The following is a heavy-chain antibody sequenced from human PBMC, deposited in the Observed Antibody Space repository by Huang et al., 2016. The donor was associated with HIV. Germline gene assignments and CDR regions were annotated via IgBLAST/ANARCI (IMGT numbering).Heavy chain of an antibody. V-gene: IGHV4-34*02. Sequence: QMQLQQRGAGLLKPSETLSLTCGVSGGSFTGNYLTWIRQAPGKGLEWIGEVNDSGATNYNPSRKGRVTISLDKSNREVSLSRRSVTAADTAVYYCARQWTILEWLVGLDVWGQGTTVIVSS. CDR3: ARQWTILEWLVGLDV. J-gene: IGHJ6*02. CDR1: GGSFTGNY. D-gene: IGHD3-3*01. CDR2: VNDSGAT.